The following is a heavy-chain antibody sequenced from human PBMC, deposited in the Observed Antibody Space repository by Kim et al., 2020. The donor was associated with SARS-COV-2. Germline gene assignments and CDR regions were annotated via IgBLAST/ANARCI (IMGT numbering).Heavy chain of an antibody. V-gene: IGHV4-39*01. J-gene: IGHJ4*01. CDR2: IYYSGST. CDR3: ARLLRRGSGDTDFDY. CDR1: GGSISSSSYY. D-gene: IGHD3-10*01. Sequence: SETLSLTCTVSGGSISSSSYYWGWIRQPPGKGLEWIGSIYYSGSTYYNPSLKSRVTISVDTSKNQFSLKLSSVTAADTAVYYCARLLRRGSGDTDFDYWG.